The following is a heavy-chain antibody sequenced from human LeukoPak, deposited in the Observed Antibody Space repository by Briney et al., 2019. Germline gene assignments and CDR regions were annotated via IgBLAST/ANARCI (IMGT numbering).Heavy chain of an antibody. CDR1: GFTFSSYG. J-gene: IGHJ4*02. Sequence: QAGGSLRLSCAASGFTFSSYGIHWVHQAPGKGLEWVAFIRYDGSNKYYADSVKGRFTISRDNSKNTLYLQMNSLRTEDTAVYYCAKPSVEYCSNTTCPGYFAYWGQGTLVTVSS. V-gene: IGHV3-30*02. CDR2: IRYDGSNK. D-gene: IGHD2-2*01. CDR3: AKPSVEYCSNTTCPGYFAY.